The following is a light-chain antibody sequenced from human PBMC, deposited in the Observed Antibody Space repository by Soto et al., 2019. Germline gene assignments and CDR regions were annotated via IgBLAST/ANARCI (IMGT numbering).Light chain of an antibody. V-gene: IGKV3-15*01. CDR1: QSINSA. Sequence: IVMTQSPATLSLSPGERAALSCRASQSINSALAWYQQKPGQPPRLRIYDASTRATGVPARFTGSESGSEYTLTISGLQPEEFAADYCQQGHNWPLTFGQGTRLEI. CDR3: QQGHNWPLT. J-gene: IGKJ2*01. CDR2: DAS.